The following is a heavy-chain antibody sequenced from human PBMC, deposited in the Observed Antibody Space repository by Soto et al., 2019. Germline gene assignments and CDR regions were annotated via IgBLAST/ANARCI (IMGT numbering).Heavy chain of an antibody. D-gene: IGHD3-3*02. CDR3: ARRSLALRKNNWFDP. Sequence: SDTLSLTCTVSGDSIISSDFYWGWVRQPPGKGLEWIGSIFYLGSSYYNPSLKSRVTMSVDTSKNQFSLRLRSVTAADTALYFCARRSLALRKNNWFDPWGQGIMVTVYS. J-gene: IGHJ5*02. CDR1: GDSIISSDFY. V-gene: IGHV4-39*01. CDR2: IFYLGSS.